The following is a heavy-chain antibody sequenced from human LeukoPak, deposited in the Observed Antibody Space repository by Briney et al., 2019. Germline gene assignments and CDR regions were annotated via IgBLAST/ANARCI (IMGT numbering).Heavy chain of an antibody. D-gene: IGHD6-19*01. V-gene: IGHV3-23*01. CDR3: AKEQWLVGVCDY. CDR2: ISGSGGST. CDR1: GFTFSSYG. J-gene: IGHJ4*02. Sequence: GGSLRLSCAASGFTFSSYGMHWVRQAPGKGLEWVSAISGSGGSTYYAGSVKGRFTISRDNSKNTLYLQMNSLRAEDTAVYYCAKEQWLVGVCDYWGQGTLVTVSS.